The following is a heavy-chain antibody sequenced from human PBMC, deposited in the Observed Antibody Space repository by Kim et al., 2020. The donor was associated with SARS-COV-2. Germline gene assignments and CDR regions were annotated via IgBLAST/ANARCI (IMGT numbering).Heavy chain of an antibody. J-gene: IGHJ4*02. CDR2: NT. Sequence: NTNYAQKLQGRVTMTTDTSTSTAYMELRSLRSDDTAVYYCARDSSDYFDYWGQGTLVTVSS. CDR3: ARDSSDYFDY. V-gene: IGHV1-18*01. D-gene: IGHD2-15*01.